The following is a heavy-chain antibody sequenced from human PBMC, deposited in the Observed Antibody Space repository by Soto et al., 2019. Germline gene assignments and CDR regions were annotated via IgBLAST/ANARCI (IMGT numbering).Heavy chain of an antibody. CDR2: IYYSGST. D-gene: IGHD3-10*01. Sequence: SETLSLTCTVSGGSVSSGSYYWSWIRQPPGKGLEWIGYIYYSGSTNYNPSLKSRVTISVDTSKNQFSLKLSSVTAADTAVYYCARYTLRGARPYYYGMDVWGQGTTVTVSS. J-gene: IGHJ6*02. CDR3: ARYTLRGARPYYYGMDV. CDR1: GGSVSSGSYY. V-gene: IGHV4-61*01.